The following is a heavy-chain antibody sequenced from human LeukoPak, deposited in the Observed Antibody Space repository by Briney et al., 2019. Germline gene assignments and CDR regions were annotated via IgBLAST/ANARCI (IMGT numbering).Heavy chain of an antibody. D-gene: IGHD6-13*01. CDR1: GGTFSSYA. Sequence: SVKVSCKASGGTFSSYAITWLRQAPGQGLEWMGRIIPIFGTANYAQKFQGRVTITTDESTSTAYMELSSLRSEDTAVYYCARDTLGSSSWYVGGFDPWGQGTLVTVSS. CDR3: ARDTLGSSSWYVGGFDP. V-gene: IGHV1-69*05. CDR2: IIPIFGTA. J-gene: IGHJ5*02.